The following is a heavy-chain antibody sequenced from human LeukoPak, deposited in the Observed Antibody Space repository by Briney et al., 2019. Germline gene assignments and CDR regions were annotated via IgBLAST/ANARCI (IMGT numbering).Heavy chain of an antibody. CDR1: GFTFSSYS. Sequence: GGSLRLSCAVSGFTFSSYSMNWVRQAPGKGLEWVSSISSSSSHIYYADSVKGRFTISRDNAKNSLYLQMNSLRAEDTAVYYCARSRGDYVGRLFDYWGQGTLVTVSS. D-gene: IGHD4-17*01. CDR2: ISSSSSHI. V-gene: IGHV3-21*01. J-gene: IGHJ4*02. CDR3: ARSRGDYVGRLFDY.